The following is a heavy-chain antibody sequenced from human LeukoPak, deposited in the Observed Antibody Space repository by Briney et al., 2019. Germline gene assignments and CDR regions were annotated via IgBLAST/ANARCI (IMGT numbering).Heavy chain of an antibody. CDR1: GGSVSDYY. D-gene: IGHD2-15*01. V-gene: IGHV4-4*09. CDR3: ARICSAGACYASHAVDV. CDR2: IYNSGST. Sequence: SSETLSLTCAVSGGSVSDYYWSWIRQTPGRGLEWIGNIYNSGSTNYNPSLKSRVTISVDTSKNHFSLKLSSVTAADTAVYYCARICSAGACYASHAVDVWGQGTMVTVSS. J-gene: IGHJ3*01.